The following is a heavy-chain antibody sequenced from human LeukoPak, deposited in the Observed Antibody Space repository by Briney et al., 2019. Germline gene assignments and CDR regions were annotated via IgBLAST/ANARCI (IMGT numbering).Heavy chain of an antibody. V-gene: IGHV5-51*01. CDR3: ARHLPGIAAAGTEDDAFDI. CDR1: GSTFTSYW. D-gene: IGHD6-13*01. CDR2: FFPVDSDT. J-gene: IGHJ3*02. Sequence: GESLQISCQGSGSTFTSYWIGWVRQVPGKGLEWMGIFFPVDSDTRYSPSFQGQVTISADKSISTAYLQWSSLKASDTAMYYCARHLPGIAAAGTEDDAFDIWGQGTMVTVSS.